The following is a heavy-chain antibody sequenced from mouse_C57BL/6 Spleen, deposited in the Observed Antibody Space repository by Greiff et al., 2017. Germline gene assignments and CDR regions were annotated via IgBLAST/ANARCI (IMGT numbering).Heavy chain of an antibody. J-gene: IGHJ4*01. Sequence: VQLQQSGAELARPGAPVKLSCKASGYTFTSYGISWVKQRTGQGLEWIGEIYPRSGNTYYNEKFKGKATLTADKSSSTAYMELRSLTSEDSAVYFCARRHYGSSYYAMDYWGQGTSVTVSS. CDR1: GYTFTSYG. V-gene: IGHV1-81*01. CDR3: ARRHYGSSYYAMDY. CDR2: IYPRSGNT. D-gene: IGHD1-1*01.